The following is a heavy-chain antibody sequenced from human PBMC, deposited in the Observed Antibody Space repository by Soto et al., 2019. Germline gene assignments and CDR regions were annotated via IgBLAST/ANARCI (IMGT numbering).Heavy chain of an antibody. D-gene: IGHD3-3*01. CDR1: GFTFSSYG. V-gene: IGHV3-23*01. CDR2: ISGGGGNT. CDR3: AKDGGRGTIFGVVIGWFDP. Sequence: GGSLRLSCAASGFTFSSYGMSWVRLAPGKGLEWVSAISGGGGNTYYADSVKGRFTISRDNSKNTLYLQMNSLRAEDTAVYYCAKDGGRGTIFGVVIGWFDPWGPGTLVTVSS. J-gene: IGHJ5*02.